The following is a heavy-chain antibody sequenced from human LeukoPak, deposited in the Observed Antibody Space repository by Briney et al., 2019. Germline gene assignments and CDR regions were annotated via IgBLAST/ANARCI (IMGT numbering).Heavy chain of an antibody. CDR2: IRYDGSNK. V-gene: IGHV3-30*02. CDR1: GFTFSSYG. J-gene: IGHJ4*02. Sequence: GGSLRLSCAASGFTFSSYGMHWVRQAPGKGLEWVAFIRYDGSNKYYADSVKGRFTVSRDNSKNTLYLQMNSLRAEDTAVYYCAKPNVRNFDYWGQGTLVTVSS. CDR3: AKPNVRNFDY.